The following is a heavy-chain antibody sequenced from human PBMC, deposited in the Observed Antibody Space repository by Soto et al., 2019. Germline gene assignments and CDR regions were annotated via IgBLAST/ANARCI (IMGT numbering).Heavy chain of an antibody. D-gene: IGHD5-18*01. V-gene: IGHV3-73*01. CDR1: GFTFSGSA. CDR2: IRSKDNSYAT. J-gene: IGHJ6*02. CDR3: TVSRGYSYGPLDYYYGMDV. Sequence: GGSLRLSCAASGFTFSGSAMHWVRQASGKGLEWVGRIRSKDNSYATAYAASVKCRFTISRDDSKNTAYLQMNSLKTEDTAVYYCTVSRGYSYGPLDYYYGMDVWGQGTTVTVS.